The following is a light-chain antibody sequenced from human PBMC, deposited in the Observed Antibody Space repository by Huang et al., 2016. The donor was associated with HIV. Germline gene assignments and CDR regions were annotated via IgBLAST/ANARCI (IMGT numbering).Light chain of an antibody. V-gene: IGKV1-8*01. CDR3: QQYDIHPLT. J-gene: IGKJ3*01. CDR2: ASY. CDR1: QEINNF. Sequence: IRMTQSPSSLSASTGDRVTITCRANQEINNFLAWYQQRPGSVPKLLIYASYTLQSGVPSWFSGNGSGTYCTLTIGCRHSEDVATYYCQQYDIHPLTFGPGTRVDIK.